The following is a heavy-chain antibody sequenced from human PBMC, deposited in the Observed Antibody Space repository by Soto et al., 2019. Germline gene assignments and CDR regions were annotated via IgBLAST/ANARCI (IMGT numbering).Heavy chain of an antibody. CDR2: LSYTGST. Sequence: QVHLQESGPQLVKPSQPLSLTCTVSGGPVRDAFSYWTWIRQPPGKGPEWMGYLSYTGSTYYNPALRNRATISVDESSTLLSLRLSSVTAADTAVYYCARELEGGVFDIWGRGTLVTVSS. CDR3: ARELEGGVFDI. J-gene: IGHJ3*02. V-gene: IGHV4-30-4*01. D-gene: IGHD2-8*02. CDR1: GGPVRDAFSY.